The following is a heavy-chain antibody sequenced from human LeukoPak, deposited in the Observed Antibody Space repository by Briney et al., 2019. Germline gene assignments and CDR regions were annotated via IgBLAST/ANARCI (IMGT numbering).Heavy chain of an antibody. J-gene: IGHJ4*02. CDR2: IYYSGST. CDR3: ARHQTYYDILTGPGGVDY. D-gene: IGHD3-9*01. Sequence: SETLSLTCTVSGGSISSSSYYWGWIRQPPGKGLEWIGSIYYSGSTYYNPSLKSRVTISVDTSKNQFSLKLSSVTAADTAVYYCARHQTYYDILTGPGGVDYWGQGTLVTVSS. CDR1: GGSISSSSYY. V-gene: IGHV4-39*01.